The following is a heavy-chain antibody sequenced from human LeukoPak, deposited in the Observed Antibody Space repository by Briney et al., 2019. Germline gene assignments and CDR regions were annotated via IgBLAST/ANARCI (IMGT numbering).Heavy chain of an antibody. CDR3: ARGSYSSSWFEKYFLDS. V-gene: IGHV3-21*01. D-gene: IGHD6-13*01. CDR2: ISGSGLYI. J-gene: IGHJ4*02. CDR1: GFSFYKYS. Sequence: KPGGSLRLSCAASGFSFYKYSMNWVRQAPGRGLEWVSSISGSGLYIFYADSVKGRFTISRDNAKNSLYLQMNSLRAEDTSVYFCARGSYSSSWFEKYFLDSWGQGTLVTVSA.